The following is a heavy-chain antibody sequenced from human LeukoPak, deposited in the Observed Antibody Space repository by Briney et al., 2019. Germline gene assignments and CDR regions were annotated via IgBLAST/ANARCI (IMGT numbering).Heavy chain of an antibody. Sequence: SGGSLRLSCAASGFTFSSYAMSWVRQAPGKGLEWVSAISGSGGSTYYADSVKGRFTISRDNSKNTLYLQMNSLRAEDTAVYYCASGIISGLINYWGQGTLVTVSS. V-gene: IGHV3-23*01. D-gene: IGHD3-16*01. CDR2: ISGSGGST. J-gene: IGHJ4*02. CDR3: ASGIISGLINY. CDR1: GFTFSSYA.